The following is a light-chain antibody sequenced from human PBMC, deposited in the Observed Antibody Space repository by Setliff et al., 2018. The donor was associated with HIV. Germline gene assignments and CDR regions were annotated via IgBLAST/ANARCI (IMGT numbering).Light chain of an antibody. CDR2: GNS. CDR1: SSNIGAGYD. CDR3: SSYAGADTFDV. J-gene: IGLJ1*01. Sequence: QSVLTQPPSVSGAPGQRVTISCTGSSSNIGAGYDVHWYQQLPGTAPKLLIYGNSNRPSGVPDRFSGSKSGNTASLTISGLQAEDEADYYCSSYAGADTFDVFGTGTKVTVL. V-gene: IGLV1-40*01.